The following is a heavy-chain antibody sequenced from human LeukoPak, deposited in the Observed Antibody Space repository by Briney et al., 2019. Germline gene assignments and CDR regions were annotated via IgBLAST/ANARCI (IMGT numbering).Heavy chain of an antibody. CDR2: ITSSPTTT. CDR1: GFIFRDRE. V-gene: IGHV3-48*03. J-gene: IGHJ4*02. Sequence: PGGSLRLSCAASGFIFRDREMNWVRQAPGKGLEWVAHITSSPTTTYYADSVRGRFTISRDDAKNSLYLQMNSLRAEDTAVYYCAILDAGIDFDYWGQGTPVTVSS. D-gene: IGHD3-3*01. CDR3: AILDAGIDFDY.